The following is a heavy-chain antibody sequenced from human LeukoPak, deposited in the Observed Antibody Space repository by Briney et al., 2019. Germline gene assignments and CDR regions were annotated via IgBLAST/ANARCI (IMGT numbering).Heavy chain of an antibody. D-gene: IGHD1-26*01. J-gene: IGHJ4*02. Sequence: SVKVSCKASGGTFSSYAISWVRQAPGQGLEWMGRIIPILGIANYAQKFQGRVTITADKSTSTAYMELSSLRSEDTAVYYCARHISSGGTYAHFDHWGQGTLVTVSS. CDR1: GGTFSSYA. V-gene: IGHV1-69*04. CDR2: IIPILGIA. CDR3: ARHISSGGTYAHFDH.